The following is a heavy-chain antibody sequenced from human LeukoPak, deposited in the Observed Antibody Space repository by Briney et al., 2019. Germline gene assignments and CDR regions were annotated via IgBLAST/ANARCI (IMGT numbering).Heavy chain of an antibody. CDR3: TRLEPRSAVTTSRDAFDI. Sequence: GGSLRLSCAASGFTFSSYAMTWVRQAPGKGLEWVSAISGSGDNTYYADSVKGRFTISRDNSKNTLYLQMNSLKTEDTAVYYCTRLEPRSAVTTSRDAFDIWGQGTMVTVSS. CDR2: ISGSGDNT. J-gene: IGHJ3*02. V-gene: IGHV3-23*01. CDR1: GFTFSSYA. D-gene: IGHD4-17*01.